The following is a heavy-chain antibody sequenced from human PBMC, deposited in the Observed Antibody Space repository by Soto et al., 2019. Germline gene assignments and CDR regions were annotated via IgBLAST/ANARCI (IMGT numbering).Heavy chain of an antibody. CDR2: ISGSSRTI. CDR3: ARESYYYAYRMDV. CDR1: GFSFSDDY. J-gene: IGHJ6*02. Sequence: QAQLAESGGTLVTPGGSLRLSCAASGFSFSDDYMNWIRQVPGKGLEWVAYISGSSRTIYYADSVKGRFTISRDNAQKSLFLQMNSLRTEDTAVYYCARESYYYAYRMDVWGQATTVTVSS. V-gene: IGHV3-11*01.